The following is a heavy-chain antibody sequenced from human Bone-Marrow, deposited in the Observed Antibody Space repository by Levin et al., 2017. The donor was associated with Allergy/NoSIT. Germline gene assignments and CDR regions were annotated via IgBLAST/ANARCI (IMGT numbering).Heavy chain of an antibody. Sequence: PGGSLRLSCAASGFTFSSYSMNWVRQAPGKGLEWVSSISSSSSYIYYADSVKGRFTISRDNAKNSLYLQMNSLRAEDTAVYYCARPRIAARPDPVDYWGQGTLVTVSS. CDR1: GFTFSSYS. D-gene: IGHD6-6*01. CDR2: ISSSSSYI. CDR3: ARPRIAARPDPVDY. J-gene: IGHJ4*02. V-gene: IGHV3-21*01.